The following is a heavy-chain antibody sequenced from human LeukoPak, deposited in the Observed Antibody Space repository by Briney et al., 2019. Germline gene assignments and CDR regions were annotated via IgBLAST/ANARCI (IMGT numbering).Heavy chain of an antibody. CDR3: ATARYSGDYWYFDL. Sequence: PGGPLSLSFPAPEFTSTSKYLTWARQAPARGWEWLSFISFGVSTYHADSVKGRFTNSRDNYKNTLYLQMSSLRAEDTAVYYCATARYSGDYWYFDLWGRGTLVTVSS. V-gene: IGHV3-53*01. D-gene: IGHD4-17*01. CDR1: EFTSTSKY. CDR2: ISFGVST. J-gene: IGHJ2*01.